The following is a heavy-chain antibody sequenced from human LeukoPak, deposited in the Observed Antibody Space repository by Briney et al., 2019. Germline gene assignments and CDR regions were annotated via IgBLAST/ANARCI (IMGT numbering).Heavy chain of an antibody. V-gene: IGHV4-61*08. CDR3: ARSELLWFGGVNSGFDY. D-gene: IGHD3-10*01. CDR2: VYYSGST. CDR1: GGSISSGDYY. Sequence: SETLSLTCTVFGGSISSGDYYWSWIRQPPGKGLEWIGYVYYSGSTSYNPSLKSRVTISVDTSENQFSLKLSSVTAADTAVYYCARSELLWFGGVNSGFDYWGQGTLVTVSS. J-gene: IGHJ4*02.